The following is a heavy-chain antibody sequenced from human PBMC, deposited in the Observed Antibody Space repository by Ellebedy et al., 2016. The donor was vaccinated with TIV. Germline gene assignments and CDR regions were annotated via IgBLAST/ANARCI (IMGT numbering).Heavy chain of an antibody. CDR1: GFTFSSYA. D-gene: IGHD2-2*01. V-gene: IGHV3-30-3*01. CDR2: ISYDGSNK. J-gene: IGHJ3*02. Sequence: GESLKISXAASGFTFSSYAMHWVRQAPGKGLEWVAVISYDGSNKYYADSVKGRFTISRDNSKNTLYLQMNSLRAEDTAVYYCAIKEVVPAASGWRAFDIWGQGTMATVSS. CDR3: AIKEVVPAASGWRAFDI.